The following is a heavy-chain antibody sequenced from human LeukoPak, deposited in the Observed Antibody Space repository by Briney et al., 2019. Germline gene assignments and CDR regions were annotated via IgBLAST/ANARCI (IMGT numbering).Heavy chain of an antibody. J-gene: IGHJ2*01. D-gene: IGHD5-12*01. Sequence: PGGSLRLSCAASGFTFSSYWMSWVRQAPGKGLEWVADIKQDGSEENYVDSVKGRFTISRDNAKSSLYLQMSSRRAEDTAVYYCARDHYGYSGYDYSWYFDLWGRGTLVTVSS. V-gene: IGHV3-7*03. CDR1: GFTFSSYW. CDR2: IKQDGSEE. CDR3: ARDHYGYSGYDYSWYFDL.